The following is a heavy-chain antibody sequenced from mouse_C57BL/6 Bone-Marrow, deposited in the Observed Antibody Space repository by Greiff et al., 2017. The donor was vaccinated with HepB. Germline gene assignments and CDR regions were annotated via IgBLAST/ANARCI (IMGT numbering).Heavy chain of an antibody. Sequence: QVQLKESGPELVKPGASVKISCKASGYTFTDYYINWVKQRPGQGLEWIGWIFPGSGSTYYNEKFKGKATLTVDKSSSTAYMLLSSLTSEDSAVYFCAREGGLYDGYYRFDYWGQGTTLTVSS. CDR2: IFPGSGST. CDR1: GYTFTDYY. D-gene: IGHD2-3*01. CDR3: AREGGLYDGYYRFDY. V-gene: IGHV1-75*01. J-gene: IGHJ2*01.